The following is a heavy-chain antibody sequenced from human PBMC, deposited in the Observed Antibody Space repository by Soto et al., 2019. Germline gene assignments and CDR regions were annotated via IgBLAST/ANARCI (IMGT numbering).Heavy chain of an antibody. CDR1: GFTFRNYA. Sequence: QVQLVESGGDVVQPGRSLRLSCTDSGFTFRNYAMHWVRQAPGKGLEWVAVIAHDGGTRYFADSVKGRFSISRDNSNNTMFLHMNSLRTEDTAVYFCARDLRSQMPYGYFYYWGQGTPVTVSS. CDR3: ARDLRSQMPYGYFYY. CDR2: IAHDGGTR. V-gene: IGHV3-30-3*01. D-gene: IGHD2-2*01. J-gene: IGHJ1*01.